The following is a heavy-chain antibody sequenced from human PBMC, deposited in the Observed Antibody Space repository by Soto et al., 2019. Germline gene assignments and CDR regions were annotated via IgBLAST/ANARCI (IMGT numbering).Heavy chain of an antibody. CDR2: IYYSGST. D-gene: IGHD2-15*01. J-gene: IGHJ4*01. CDR3: ARYAGGPYDH. Sequence: PSETLSLTCTVSGAPITINYWSWIRQAPGKGLEWIGYIYYSGSTTYNPSLKSRVTMSADTSKDQFSLKLNSVTAADTAVYYCARYAGGPYDHWGQGIMGTVSS. CDR1: GAPITINY. V-gene: IGHV4-59*01.